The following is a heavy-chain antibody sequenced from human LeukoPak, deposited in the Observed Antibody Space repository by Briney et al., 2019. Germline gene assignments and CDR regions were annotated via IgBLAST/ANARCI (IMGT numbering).Heavy chain of an antibody. CDR1: GGSISSSSYY. CDR2: IYYSGST. V-gene: IGHV4-39*07. D-gene: IGHD2-8*02. J-gene: IGHJ3*02. Sequence: SETLSLTCTVSGGSISSSSYYWGWIRQPPGKGLEWIGSIYYSGSTYYNPFLNSRVTISVDTSKNQFSLKLSSVTAADTAVYYCARDTGNRDDAFDIWGQGTMVTVSS. CDR3: ARDTGNRDDAFDI.